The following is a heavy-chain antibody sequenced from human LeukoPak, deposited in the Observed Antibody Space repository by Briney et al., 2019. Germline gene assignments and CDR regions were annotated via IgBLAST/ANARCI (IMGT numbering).Heavy chain of an antibody. CDR1: GGTFISYA. Sequence: ASVKVSCKTSGGTFISYAITWVRQTPGQGLEWMGGIIPIFGTTNYAQKFQDRVTITADESTSTAYMELSSLRSEDTAVYYCARSVGWFHYYMDVWGKGTTVTISS. D-gene: IGHD2-15*01. V-gene: IGHV1-69*13. J-gene: IGHJ6*03. CDR3: ARSVGWFHYYMDV. CDR2: IIPIFGTT.